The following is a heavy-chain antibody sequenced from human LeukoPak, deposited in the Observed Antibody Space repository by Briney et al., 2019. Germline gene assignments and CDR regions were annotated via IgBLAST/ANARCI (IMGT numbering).Heavy chain of an antibody. CDR2: IYHSGST. CDR3: AGAGDFWSGYYADFDY. Sequence: PSETLSLTCAVSGYSISSGYHWGWIRQPPGKGLEWIGRIYHSGSTYYNPSLKSRVTIPVDTSKNQFSLKLSSVTAADTAAYYCAGAGDFWSGYYADFDYWGQGTLVTVSS. J-gene: IGHJ4*02. V-gene: IGHV4-38-2*01. CDR1: GYSISSGYH. D-gene: IGHD3-3*01.